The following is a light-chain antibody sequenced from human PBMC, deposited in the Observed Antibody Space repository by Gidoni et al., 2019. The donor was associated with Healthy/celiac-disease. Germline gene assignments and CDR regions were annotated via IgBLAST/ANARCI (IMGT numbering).Light chain of an antibody. V-gene: IGKV3-15*01. CDR2: GAS. J-gene: IGKJ4*01. CDR1: QAINSN. Sequence: EVVMTQSPAIVSVSPGDTATLSCRASQAINSNLAWYQQRPGQAPRLLIYGASTRATGIPARFSGSGSGTEFTLTISSLQFEDFAVYYCHQYRSWPSLTFGGGTKMDIK. CDR3: HQYRSWPSLT.